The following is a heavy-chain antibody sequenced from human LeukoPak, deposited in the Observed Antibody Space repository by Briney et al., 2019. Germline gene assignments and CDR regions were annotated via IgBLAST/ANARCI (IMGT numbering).Heavy chain of an antibody. V-gene: IGHV1-18*01. Sequence: GASVKVSFKSSAYTFTIYGISWVRQAPGQGLEWMGWISAYNGNTNYAHKLPGRVTMTTDTSTGTAYLALRSMRSADTPVYYCARSEMVEPPPDYWGQGTLVTVSS. CDR1: AYTFTIYG. D-gene: IGHD2-8*01. J-gene: IGHJ4*02. CDR2: ISAYNGNT. CDR3: ARSEMVEPPPDY.